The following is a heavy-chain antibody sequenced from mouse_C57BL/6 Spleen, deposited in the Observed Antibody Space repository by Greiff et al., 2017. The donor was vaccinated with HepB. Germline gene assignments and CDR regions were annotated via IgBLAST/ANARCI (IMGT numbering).Heavy chain of an antibody. CDR1: GYTFTSYW. CDR2: IHPNSGST. D-gene: IGHD2-3*01. J-gene: IGHJ4*01. CDR3: ASDGFSYYCAMDY. V-gene: IGHV1-64*01. Sequence: VQLQQPGAELVKPGASVKLSCKASGYTFTSYWMHWVKQRPGQGLEWIGMIHPNSGSTNYNEKFKSKATLTVDKSSSTAYMQLSSLTSEDSAVSYCASDGFSYYCAMDYWGQGTSVTVSS.